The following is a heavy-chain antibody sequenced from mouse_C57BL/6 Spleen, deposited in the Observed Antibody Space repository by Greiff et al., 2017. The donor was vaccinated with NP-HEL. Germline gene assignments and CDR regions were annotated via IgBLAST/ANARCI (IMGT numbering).Heavy chain of an antibody. J-gene: IGHJ3*01. CDR2: IYPSDSET. CDR3: ARKDYGSSYPAWFAY. D-gene: IGHD1-1*01. CDR1: GYTFTSYW. Sequence: QVQLQQPGAELVRPGSSVKLSCKASGYTFTSYWMDWVKQRPGQGLEWIGNIYPSDSETHYNQKFKDKATLTVDKSSSTAYMQLSSLTSEDSAVYYCARKDYGSSYPAWFAYWGQGTLVTVSA. V-gene: IGHV1-61*01.